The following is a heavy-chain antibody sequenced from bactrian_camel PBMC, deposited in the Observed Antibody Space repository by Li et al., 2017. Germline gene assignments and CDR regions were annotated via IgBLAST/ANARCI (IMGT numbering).Heavy chain of an antibody. Sequence: VQLVESGGDSVEAGGSLRLSCVVSKFRLPIAFRRVCMGWFRQTPGKEREFVSTIDADANTRYADSVKGRFTISKDIAENTLYLQMNSLKPEDTAVYYCTADRPSYGLLRGIWSARYNYWGRGTQVTVS. V-gene: IGHV3S67*01. CDR3: TADRPSYGLLRGIWSARYNY. J-gene: IGHJ4*01. D-gene: IGHD1*01. CDR2: IDADANT. CDR1: KFRLPIAFRRVC.